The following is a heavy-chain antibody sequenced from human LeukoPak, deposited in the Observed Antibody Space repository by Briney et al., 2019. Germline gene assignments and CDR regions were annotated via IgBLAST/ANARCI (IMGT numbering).Heavy chain of an antibody. CDR1: GFSITSGYY. CDR2: IFHSGTT. CDR3: ARDQREQEMATNAFDI. D-gene: IGHD5-24*01. J-gene: IGHJ3*02. Sequence: SETLSLTCNVSGFSITSGYYWGWIRQPPGKGLEWIGNIFHSGTTFYNPSLRSRVTISVDTSENQFSLKLSSVTAADTAVYYCARDQREQEMATNAFDIWGQGTMVTVSS. V-gene: IGHV4-38-2*02.